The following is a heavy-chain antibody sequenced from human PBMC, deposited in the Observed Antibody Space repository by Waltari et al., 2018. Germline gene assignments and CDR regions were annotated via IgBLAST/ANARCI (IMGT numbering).Heavy chain of an antibody. J-gene: IGHJ5*02. CDR1: GYTFTSYA. CDR2: IITSSGNP. V-gene: IGHV7-4-1*02. D-gene: IGHD2-2*01. CDR3: TREVVPAATIVVNWFDP. Sequence: QVQLVQSGSELKKPGASVTVSCKASGYTFTSYAINWVRQAPGQWLELMGWIITSSGNPTYAQGFTGRFVFSLDTSVSTAYLQINNLQADDTAIYYCTREVVPAATIVVNWFDPWGQGTLVTVSS.